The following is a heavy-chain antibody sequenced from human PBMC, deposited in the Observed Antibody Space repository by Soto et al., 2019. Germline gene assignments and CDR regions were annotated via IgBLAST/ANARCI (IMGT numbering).Heavy chain of an antibody. CDR2: IYPGDSDT. Sequence: GESLKISCQGSGYSFASYWIGGVRQMPGKDLEWMAIIYPGDSDTRYSPSFQGQVTISADKSLRTAYLQWTSLKASDTALYYCARTRSFTLGFYYDGMDVWGQGTTVTVSS. V-gene: IGHV5-51*01. CDR3: ARTRSFTLGFYYDGMDV. J-gene: IGHJ6*02. CDR1: GYSFASYW. D-gene: IGHD6-6*01.